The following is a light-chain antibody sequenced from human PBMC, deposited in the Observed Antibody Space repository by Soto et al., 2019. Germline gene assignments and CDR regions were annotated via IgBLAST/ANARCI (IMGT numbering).Light chain of an antibody. V-gene: IGKV1-39*01. J-gene: IGKJ4*01. CDR1: QNINSY. Sequence: DIQMTQSPSSLSASVGDRVTITCRAGQNINSYLNWYQQRPGKAPKLLIYAASTLQSGVPSRFSGSKSGTHFTLTISSLQPDDFATYYCQQGFTAPLTFGGGTKVDIK. CDR3: QQGFTAPLT. CDR2: AAS.